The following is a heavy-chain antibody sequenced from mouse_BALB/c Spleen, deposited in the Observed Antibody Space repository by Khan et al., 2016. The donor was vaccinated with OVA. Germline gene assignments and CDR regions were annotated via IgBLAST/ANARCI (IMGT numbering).Heavy chain of an antibody. V-gene: IGHV1-55*01. CDR1: GYNFTSYW. CDR2: IFPGSGST. J-gene: IGHJ1*01. D-gene: IGHD1-1*01. CDR3: ARRTYCGTRNFDV. Sequence: QVQLKQSGAELVKPGTSVKLSCKASGYNFTSYWINWVKLRPGQGLEWIGDIFPGSGSTNYNEKFKSKAALTVDTSSSTAYMQLSSLASEDSALYICARRTYCGTRNFDVWGAGTTVTVSS.